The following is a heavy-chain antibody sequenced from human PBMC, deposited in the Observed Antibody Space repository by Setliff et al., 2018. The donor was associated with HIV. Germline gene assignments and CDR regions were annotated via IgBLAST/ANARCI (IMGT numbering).Heavy chain of an antibody. Sequence: PSETLSLTCAVYGGSFSGYYWSWIRQPPGKGLEWIGEINHSGSTNYNPSLKSRVTISVDTSKNQFSLKLYSVTAADTAVYYCARGRRGWLLTSLDYWGHGTLVTAPQ. CDR3: ARGRRGWLLTSLDY. CDR2: INHSGST. V-gene: IGHV4-34*01. J-gene: IGHJ4*01. D-gene: IGHD2-21*02. CDR1: GGSFSGYY.